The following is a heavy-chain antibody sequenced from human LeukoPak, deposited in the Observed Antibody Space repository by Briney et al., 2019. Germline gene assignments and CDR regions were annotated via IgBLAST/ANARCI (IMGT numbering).Heavy chain of an antibody. CDR3: ARKSGEYQPGRPGFTTPYYYYYYMDV. CDR2: IIPIFGTA. Sequence: SVKVSCKASGGTFSSYAISWVRQAPGQGLEWMGGIIPIFGTANYAQKFQGRVTITADESTSTAYMELSSLRSEDTAVYYCARKSGEYQPGRPGFTTPYYYYYYMDVWGKGTTVTVSS. CDR1: GGTFSSYA. V-gene: IGHV1-69*13. J-gene: IGHJ6*03. D-gene: IGHD2-2*01.